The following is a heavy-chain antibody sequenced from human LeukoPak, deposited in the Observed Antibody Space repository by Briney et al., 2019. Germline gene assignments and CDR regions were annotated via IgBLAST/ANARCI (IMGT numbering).Heavy chain of an antibody. CDR3: ARYIVSYPHDAFDI. CDR2: IYYSGST. CDR1: GGSISSYY. D-gene: IGHD1-26*01. V-gene: IGHV4-59*01. Sequence: PSETLSLTCTGSGGSISSYYWSWIRQPPGKGLEWIGYIYYSGSTSYNPSLKSRVNISVDTSKKQFSLKLSSVTAADTAFYYCARYIVSYPHDAFDIWGQGTMVTVSS. J-gene: IGHJ3*02.